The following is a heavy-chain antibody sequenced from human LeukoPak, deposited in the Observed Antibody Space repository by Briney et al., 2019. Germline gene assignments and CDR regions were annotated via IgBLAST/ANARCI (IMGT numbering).Heavy chain of an antibody. D-gene: IGHD5-18*01. CDR1: GFTFSSYA. Sequence: PGGSLRLSCAASGFTFSSYAMSWVRQAPGKGLEWVSAISGSGGSTYYADSVKGRFTISRDNSKNTLYLQMNSLRAEDTAIYYCAKGRVYSYGLFDYWGQGTLVTVSS. CDR2: ISGSGGST. J-gene: IGHJ4*02. V-gene: IGHV3-23*01. CDR3: AKGRVYSYGLFDY.